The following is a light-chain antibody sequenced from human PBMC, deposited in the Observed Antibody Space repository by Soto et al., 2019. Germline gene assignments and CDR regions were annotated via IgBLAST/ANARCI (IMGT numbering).Light chain of an antibody. J-gene: IGKJ4*01. CDR1: QRVLKSSNNNNY. V-gene: IGKV4-1*01. CDR2: WAS. Sequence: DIVMTQSPDSLAVSLGERAAINCKSSQRVLKSSNNNNYLTWYQQKPGQPPKLLIYWASTRESGVPDRFSGSGSGTDFTLTISSLQAEDVAIYYCQQYYSSPLTFGGGTKVEIK. CDR3: QQYYSSPLT.